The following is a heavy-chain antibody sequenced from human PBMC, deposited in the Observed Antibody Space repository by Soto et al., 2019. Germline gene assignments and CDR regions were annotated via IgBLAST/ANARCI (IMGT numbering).Heavy chain of an antibody. Sequence: QVQLVESGGGVVQPGRSLRLSCAASGFTFSSYGMHWVRQAPGKGLEWVAVIWYDGSNKYYADSVKGRFTISRDNSKNKLYLQMNSLRAEDKAVYYCARDGYCSGGSCYSVPVFDYWGQGTLVTVSS. CDR3: ARDGYCSGGSCYSVPVFDY. D-gene: IGHD2-15*01. CDR2: IWYDGSNK. CDR1: GFTFSSYG. V-gene: IGHV3-33*01. J-gene: IGHJ4*02.